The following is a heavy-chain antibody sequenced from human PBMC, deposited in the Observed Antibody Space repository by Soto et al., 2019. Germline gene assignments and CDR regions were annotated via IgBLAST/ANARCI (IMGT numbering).Heavy chain of an antibody. Sequence: SETLSLTGTVSGGSIGSYYWSWIRQPPGKGLEWIGYIYYSGSTNYNPSLKSRVTISVDTSKNQFSLKLSSVTAADTAVYYCARGASSSWYPNYYYYGMDVWGQGTTVTVS. D-gene: IGHD6-13*01. V-gene: IGHV4-59*01. CDR3: ARGASSSWYPNYYYYGMDV. CDR1: GGSIGSYY. CDR2: IYYSGST. J-gene: IGHJ6*02.